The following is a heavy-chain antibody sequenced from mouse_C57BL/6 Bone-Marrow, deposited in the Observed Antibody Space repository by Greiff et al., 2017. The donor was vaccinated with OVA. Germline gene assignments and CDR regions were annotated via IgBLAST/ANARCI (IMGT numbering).Heavy chain of an antibody. D-gene: IGHD1-1*01. CDR1: GYTFTDYE. CDR2: IDPETGGT. J-gene: IGHJ3*01. Sequence: QVQLQQSGAELVRPGASVTLSCKASGYTFTDYEMHWVKQTPVHGLEWIGAIDPETGGTAYNQKFKGKAILTADKSSSTAYMELRSLTSEDSAVYYCTRHYYYGSSPAWFAYWGQGTLVTVSA. CDR3: TRHYYYGSSPAWFAY. V-gene: IGHV1-15*01.